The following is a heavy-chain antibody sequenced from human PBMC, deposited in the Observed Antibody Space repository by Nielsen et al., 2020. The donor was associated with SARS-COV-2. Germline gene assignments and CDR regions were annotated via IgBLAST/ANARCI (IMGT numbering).Heavy chain of an antibody. J-gene: IGHJ4*02. CDR3: ARETTVTLGY. V-gene: IGHV4-59*12. CDR1: GGSLTNFY. D-gene: IGHD4-17*01. Sequence: SETLSLTCNVSGGSLTNFYWSWIRQSPEKGLECLGYVYYSGSTTYNPSLKSRVTISIDSSKNQFSLKLTSVTAADTAIYYCARETTVTLGYWGQGTLVTVSS. CDR2: VYYSGST.